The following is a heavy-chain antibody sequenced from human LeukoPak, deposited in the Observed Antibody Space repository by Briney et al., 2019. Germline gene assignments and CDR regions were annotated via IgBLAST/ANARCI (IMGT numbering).Heavy chain of an antibody. CDR2: IYYSGST. CDR3: ARDSDYSRDAFDI. D-gene: IGHD2-21*01. Sequence: SETLSLTCTVSGGSISSYYWSWIRQPPGKGLEWIGYIYYSGSTNYNPSLKSRVTISVDTSKNQFSLKLSSVPAADTAVYYCARDSDYSRDAFDIWGQGTMVTVSS. V-gene: IGHV4-59*01. J-gene: IGHJ3*02. CDR1: GGSISSYY.